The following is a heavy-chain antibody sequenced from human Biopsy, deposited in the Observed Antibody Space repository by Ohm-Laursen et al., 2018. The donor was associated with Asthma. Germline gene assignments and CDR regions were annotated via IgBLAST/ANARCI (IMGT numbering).Heavy chain of an antibody. CDR1: GFTFSTYG. D-gene: IGHD1-7*01. CDR2: ISYDGFNK. V-gene: IGHV3-30*03. Sequence: SLRLSCAASGFTFSTYGMHWVRQAPGKGLEWVAVISYDGFNKDYGDSVKGRFTISRDNSKNTLYLQMNSLTPDDTAVYFCARVPLGIRGTIYWYDWWGQGTLVTVSS. J-gene: IGHJ4*02. CDR3: ARVPLGIRGTIYWYDW.